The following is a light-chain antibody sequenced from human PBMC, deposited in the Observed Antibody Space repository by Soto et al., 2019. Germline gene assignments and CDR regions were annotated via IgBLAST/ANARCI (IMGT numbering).Light chain of an antibody. V-gene: IGLV2-14*01. Sequence: QSVLTQPASVSGSPGQSITISCTGTSSDVGGFDYVSWYQQHPGKAPKLMIYEVSKRPSGIPDRFSGSKSGTSATLGITGLQTGDEADYYCGTWDSSLSAYVFGTGTKVTVL. CDR3: GTWDSSLSAYV. J-gene: IGLJ1*01. CDR1: SSDVGGFDY. CDR2: EVS.